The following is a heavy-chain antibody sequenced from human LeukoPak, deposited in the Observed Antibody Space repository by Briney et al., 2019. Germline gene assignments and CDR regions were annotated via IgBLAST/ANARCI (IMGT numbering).Heavy chain of an antibody. CDR3: SYYDNGGHH. V-gene: IGHV1-8*01. D-gene: IGHD3-22*01. J-gene: IGHJ5*02. CDR1: GYSFMVHD. Sequence: GASVKVSCKASGYSFMVHDINWLRLATGQVPEWMGWMKPSNGNTGYAQKFQGRVTMTRDTSINTAYMELSSLRPEDTAVYYCSYYDNGGHHWGQGTLVTVSS. CDR2: MKPSNGNT.